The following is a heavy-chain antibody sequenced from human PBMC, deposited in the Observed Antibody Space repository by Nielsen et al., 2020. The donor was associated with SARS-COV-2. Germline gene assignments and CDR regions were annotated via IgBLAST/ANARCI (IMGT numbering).Heavy chain of an antibody. V-gene: IGHV3-48*01. Sequence: GESLKISCAASGFTFSSYEMNWVRQAPGKGLEWVSYISSSSSTIYYADSVKGRFTISRDNAKNSLYLQMNSLRAEDTAVYYCARGPNYDFWSGYYTDYYYGMDVWGQGTTVTVSS. CDR1: GFTFSSYE. D-gene: IGHD3-3*01. CDR2: ISSSSSTI. CDR3: ARGPNYDFWSGYYTDYYYGMDV. J-gene: IGHJ6*02.